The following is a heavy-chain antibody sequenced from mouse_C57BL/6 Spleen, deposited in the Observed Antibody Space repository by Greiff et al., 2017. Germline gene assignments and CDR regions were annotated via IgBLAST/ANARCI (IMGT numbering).Heavy chain of an antibody. J-gene: IGHJ2*01. CDR1: GFTFSSYT. CDR2: ISGGGGNT. Sequence: EVNLVESGGGLVKPGGSLKLSCAASGFTFSSYTMSWVRQTPEKRLEWVATISGGGGNTYYPDSVKGRFTISRDNAKNTLYLQMSSLRSEDTALYYCARGGQLRLSFDYWGQGTTLTVSS. V-gene: IGHV5-9*01. CDR3: ARGGQLRLSFDY. D-gene: IGHD3-2*02.